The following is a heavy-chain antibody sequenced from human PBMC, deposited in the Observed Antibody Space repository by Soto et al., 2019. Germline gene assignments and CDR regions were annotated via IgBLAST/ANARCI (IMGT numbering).Heavy chain of an antibody. D-gene: IGHD1-26*01. CDR3: ARGGAMGVDY. CDR1: GFTFNTHW. J-gene: IGHJ4*02. CDR2: IYFDGITT. Sequence: EVQLVESGGGVVQPGGSLRLSCTASGFTFNTHWMHWVRQAPGKGLVWLSRIYFDGITTNYADSVKGRLTVSRDNAKNTVYLHVNTLRDEDTAVYYCARGGAMGVDYWGQGTLVTVSS. V-gene: IGHV3-74*01.